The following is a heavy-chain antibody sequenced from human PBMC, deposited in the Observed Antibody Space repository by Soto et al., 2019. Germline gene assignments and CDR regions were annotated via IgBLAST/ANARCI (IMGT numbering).Heavy chain of an antibody. J-gene: IGHJ5*02. CDR3: ARHPERIAEIGWFDP. Sequence: EVQLVESGGGLEQPGGSLRLSCAASGFTFSSYSMNWVRQAPGKGLEWVSYISSSSSTIYYADSVKGRFTISRDNAKNSLYLQMNSLRAEDTAVYYCARHPERIAEIGWFDPWGQGTLVNVSS. CDR2: ISSSSSTI. D-gene: IGHD6-13*01. V-gene: IGHV3-48*01. CDR1: GFTFSSYS.